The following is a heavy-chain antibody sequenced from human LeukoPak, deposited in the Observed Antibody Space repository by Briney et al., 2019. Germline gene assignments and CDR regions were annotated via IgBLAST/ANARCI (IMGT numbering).Heavy chain of an antibody. Sequence: PGKSLRLSCAASGFSFNNYAMYWVRQAPGKGLEWVALISYDGGDKYYAESMKGRITISRDNAENTLYLQMNSLRAEDTAVYYCARDPGGYYYDSSAVYWGQGTLVTVSS. J-gene: IGHJ4*02. CDR1: GFSFNNYA. D-gene: IGHD3-22*01. CDR2: ISYDGGDK. V-gene: IGHV3-30*03. CDR3: ARDPGGYYYDSSAVY.